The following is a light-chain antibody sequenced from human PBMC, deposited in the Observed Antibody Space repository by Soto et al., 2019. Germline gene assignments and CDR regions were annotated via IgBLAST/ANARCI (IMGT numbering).Light chain of an antibody. CDR1: QSVSSY. J-gene: IGKJ1*01. CDR3: QQRSNWPPLVA. CDR2: DAS. V-gene: IGKV3-11*01. Sequence: EIVLTQSPATLSLSPGERATLSCRASQSVSSYLAWYQQKPGQAPRLLIYDASNRATGIPARFSGSGSGTDVSLSISSLDPEDFAVYYCQQRSNWPPLVAFGRGTKEEIK.